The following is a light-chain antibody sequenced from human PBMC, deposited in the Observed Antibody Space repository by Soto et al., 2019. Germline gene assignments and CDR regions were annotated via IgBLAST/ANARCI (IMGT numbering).Light chain of an antibody. V-gene: IGKV1-8*01. J-gene: IGKJ3*01. CDR2: AAS. Sequence: AIRMTQSPSSLSASTGDRVTITCRASQGISSYLAWYQQKPAKAPNLLTYAASTLQSGVPSRVSGSGSGTDFTLTLSCLQSEDFTTYNSQQYYSYPVTFVPGTKVDIK. CDR3: QQYYSYPVT. CDR1: QGISSY.